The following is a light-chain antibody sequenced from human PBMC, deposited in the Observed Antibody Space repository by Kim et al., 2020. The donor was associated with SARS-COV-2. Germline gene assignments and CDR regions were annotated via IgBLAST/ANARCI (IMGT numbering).Light chain of an antibody. V-gene: IGLV3-9*01. Sequence: SVARGQTARITGGGNKIGSKNVHWCQKKPGQAPVLVIYRDSNRPSGIPERFSGSNSGNTATLTISRAQAGDEADYYCQVWDSSTYVFGTGTKVTVL. CDR2: RDS. J-gene: IGLJ1*01. CDR1: KIGSKN. CDR3: QVWDSSTYV.